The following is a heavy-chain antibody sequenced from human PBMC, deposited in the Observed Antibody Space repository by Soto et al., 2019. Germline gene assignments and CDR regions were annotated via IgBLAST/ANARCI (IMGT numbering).Heavy chain of an antibody. CDR1: GYTFSNYG. Sequence: ASVKVSCKTSGYTFSNYGITWVRQAPGQPLEWLGWISLYSDGTNYAQKFQGRVSMTTDTSTTTAYMELRSLRADDTAVYYCARVVPGAEAWFGPWGQGTLVTVSS. CDR3: ARVVPGAEAWFGP. CDR2: ISLYSDGT. V-gene: IGHV1-18*01. D-gene: IGHD2-2*01. J-gene: IGHJ5*02.